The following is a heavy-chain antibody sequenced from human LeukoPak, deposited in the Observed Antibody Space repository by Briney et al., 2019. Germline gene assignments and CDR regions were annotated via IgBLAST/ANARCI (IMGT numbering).Heavy chain of an antibody. CDR1: GFTFSNYG. CDR2: ISSDGSNK. CDR3: AKDEGGSSIDY. D-gene: IGHD3-10*01. Sequence: GGSLRLSCAASGFTFSNYGMHWVRQAPGKGLEWVAVISSDGSNKYYADSVKGRFTISRDNSKNTLYLQMNSLRAEDTAVYYCAKDEGGSSIDYWGQGTLVTVSS. J-gene: IGHJ4*02. V-gene: IGHV3-30*18.